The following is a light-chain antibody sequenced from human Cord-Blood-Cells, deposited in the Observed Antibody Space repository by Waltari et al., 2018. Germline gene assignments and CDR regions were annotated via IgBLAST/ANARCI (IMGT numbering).Light chain of an antibody. Sequence: QSALTQPASGSESPGRWPTISCPRISSDVGSYNLGSWYQQHPGKAPKLMIYEGSKRPSGVSNRFSGSKSGNTASLTISGLQAEDEADYYCCSYAGSSTWVFGGGTKLTVL. J-gene: IGLJ3*02. CDR1: SSDVGSYNL. CDR2: EGS. V-gene: IGLV2-23*01. CDR3: CSYAGSSTWV.